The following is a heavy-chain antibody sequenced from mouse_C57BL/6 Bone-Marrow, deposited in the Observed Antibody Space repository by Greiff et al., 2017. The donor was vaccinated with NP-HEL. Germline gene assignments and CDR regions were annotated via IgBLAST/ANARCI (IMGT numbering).Heavy chain of an antibody. CDR1: GYAFSSSW. D-gene: IGHD1-1*01. CDR2: IYPGDGDT. V-gene: IGHV1-82*01. J-gene: IGHJ2*01. Sequence: QVQLQESGPELVKPGASVKISCKASGYAFSSSWMNWVKQRPGKGLEWIGRIYPGDGDTNYNGKFKGKATLTADKSSSTAYMQLSSLTSEDSAVYFCARDYGSSLDYWGQGTTLTVSS. CDR3: ARDYGSSLDY.